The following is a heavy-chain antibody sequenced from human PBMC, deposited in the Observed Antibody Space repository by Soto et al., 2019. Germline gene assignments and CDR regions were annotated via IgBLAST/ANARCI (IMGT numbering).Heavy chain of an antibody. Sequence: PGESLKISCKGSGYSFTSYWISWVRQMPGKGLEWMGRIDPSDSYTNYSPSFQGHVTISADKSISTAYLQWSSLKASDTAMYYCASPSPAIVGARGPYYGMDVWGQGTTVTVSS. CDR1: GYSFTSYW. V-gene: IGHV5-10-1*01. D-gene: IGHD1-26*01. CDR3: ASPSPAIVGARGPYYGMDV. CDR2: IDPSDSYT. J-gene: IGHJ6*02.